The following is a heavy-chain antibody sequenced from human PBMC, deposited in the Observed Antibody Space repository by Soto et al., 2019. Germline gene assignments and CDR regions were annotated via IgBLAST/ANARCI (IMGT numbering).Heavy chain of an antibody. CDR1: GGSFSSYY. V-gene: IGHV4-34*01. CDR3: VTMDTVRGAISDY. D-gene: IGHD3-10*01. Sequence: SETLSLTCAVYGGSFSSYYWSWIRQRPGKGLEWIGESSHTGSTNYYPSPKRRVTISVDTSKNQLSLKLSSVTAADTAVYYCVTMDTVRGAISDYWGLGTLVTVSS. J-gene: IGHJ4*02. CDR2: SSHTGST.